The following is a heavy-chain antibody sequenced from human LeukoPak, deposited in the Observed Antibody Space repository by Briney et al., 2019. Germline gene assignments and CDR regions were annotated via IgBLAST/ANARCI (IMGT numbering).Heavy chain of an antibody. CDR2: ISSSGGTI. CDR3: ARDRGYGDYASFFDY. CDR1: GLPYDTYS. J-gene: IGHJ4*02. Sequence: GGPLRLPRAPSGLPYDTYSMNGLRQPPGKRLEWRSYISSSGGTIYYADSVKGRVTISRDNAKNSLYLRMNRLRDEDTAVYYCARDRGYGDYASFFDYWGQGTLVTVSS. V-gene: IGHV3-48*02. D-gene: IGHD4-17*01.